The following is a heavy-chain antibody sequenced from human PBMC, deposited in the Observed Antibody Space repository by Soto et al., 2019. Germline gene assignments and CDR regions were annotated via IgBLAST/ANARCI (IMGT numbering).Heavy chain of an antibody. D-gene: IGHD3-22*01. Sequence: QVQLVQSGAEVKKPGSSVKVSCKASGGTFSSYAISWVRQAPGQGLEWMGGIIPIFGTANYAQKFQGRVKITANESTSTAYMELSSLRSEDTAVYYCAREPYYYDSSGPSTYYYYYGMDVWGQGTTVTVSS. CDR1: GGTFSSYA. CDR3: AREPYYYDSSGPSTYYYYYGMDV. CDR2: IIPIFGTA. J-gene: IGHJ6*02. V-gene: IGHV1-69*01.